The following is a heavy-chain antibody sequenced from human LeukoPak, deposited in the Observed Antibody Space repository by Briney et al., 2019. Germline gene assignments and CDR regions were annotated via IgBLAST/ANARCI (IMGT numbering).Heavy chain of an antibody. CDR1: GFTFSDNY. Sequence: GGSLRLSCAASGFTFSDNYMSWIRQAPGKGLEWVSHISSSSSYTNYADPVKGRFTISRDNAKNSLYLQMNSLRAEDTAVYYCAREEEYYYGSGSYCYWGQGTLVTVSS. CDR3: AREEEYYYGSGSYCY. V-gene: IGHV3-11*06. D-gene: IGHD3-10*01. CDR2: ISSSSSYT. J-gene: IGHJ4*02.